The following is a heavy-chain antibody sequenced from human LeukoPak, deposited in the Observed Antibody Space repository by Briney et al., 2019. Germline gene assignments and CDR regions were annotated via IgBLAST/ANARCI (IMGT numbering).Heavy chain of an antibody. Sequence: ASVKVSCEASGYTFTSYDINWVRQATGQGLEWMGWMNPNSGNTGYAQKFQGRVTMTRNTSISTDYMELSSLRSEDTAVYYCARGRPSYGSGSYYNEDYWGQGTLVTVSS. V-gene: IGHV1-8*01. CDR3: ARGRPSYGSGSYYNEDY. D-gene: IGHD3-10*01. J-gene: IGHJ4*02. CDR1: GYTFTSYD. CDR2: MNPNSGNT.